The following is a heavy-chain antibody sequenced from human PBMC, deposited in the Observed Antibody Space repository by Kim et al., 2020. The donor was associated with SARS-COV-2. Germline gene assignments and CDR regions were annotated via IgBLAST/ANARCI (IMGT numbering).Heavy chain of an antibody. CDR3: ARVADNDFGAFDI. V-gene: IGHV3-66*01. Sequence: YNAASVRGRFTISRDSSKNMLYLQMNSLRDEDTAVYFCARVADNDFGAFDIWGQGTMVTVSS. J-gene: IGHJ3*02. D-gene: IGHD3-16*01.